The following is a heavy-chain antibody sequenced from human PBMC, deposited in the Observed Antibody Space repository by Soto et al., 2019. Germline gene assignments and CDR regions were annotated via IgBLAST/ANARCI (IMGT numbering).Heavy chain of an antibody. CDR2: IRDGGEST. V-gene: IGHV3-23*01. D-gene: IGHD2-15*01. Sequence: EVQLLESGGGLVQPGASLRLSCAFSGFIFGNYMMTWVRQAPGKGLEWVSTIRDGGESTYYADSVKGRFTISRDNSKNTXHLQMDSLGVEDTAVYYCAPHVQCSGGSCHYDAFDIRGQGTMVTVSS. J-gene: IGHJ3*02. CDR1: GFIFGNYM. CDR3: APHVQCSGGSCHYDAFDI.